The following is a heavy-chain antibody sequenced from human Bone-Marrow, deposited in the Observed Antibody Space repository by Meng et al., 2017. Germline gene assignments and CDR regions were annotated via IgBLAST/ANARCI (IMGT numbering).Heavy chain of an antibody. CDR3: ARIKLERDGGNWFDP. CDR1: WFSLSTSGMC. V-gene: IGHV2-70*01. Sequence: SGPTLVKPTQTLTLTCTFSWFSLSTSGMCVSWIRQPPGKALEWLALIDWDDDKYYSTSLKTRLTISKDTSKNQVVLTMTNMDPVDTATYYCARIKLERDGGNWFDPWAQGTLVTVPS. CDR2: IDWDDDK. D-gene: IGHD1-1*01. J-gene: IGHJ5*02.